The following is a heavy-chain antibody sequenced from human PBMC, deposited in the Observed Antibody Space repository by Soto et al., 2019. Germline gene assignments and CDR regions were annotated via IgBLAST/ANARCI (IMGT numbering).Heavy chain of an antibody. CDR2: ISYDGSNK. V-gene: IGHV3-30*03. D-gene: IGHD3-10*02. CDR3: FLQAEDGIRDVRSVSAFLLNRSSDL. Sequence: EKGLEWVAVISYDGSNKYYADSVKGRSTISRDNSKKTLYLQMNSLRAEVTAVYYFFLQAEDGIRDVRSVSAFLLNRSSDL. J-gene: IGHJ2*01.